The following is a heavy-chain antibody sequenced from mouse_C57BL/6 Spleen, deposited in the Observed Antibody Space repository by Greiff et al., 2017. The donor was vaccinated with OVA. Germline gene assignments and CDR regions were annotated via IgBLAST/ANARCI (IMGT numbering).Heavy chain of an antibody. CDR3: ARWGERTGYFDV. J-gene: IGHJ1*03. Sequence: QVQLQQSGPELVKPGASVKISCKASGYAFSSSWMNWVKQRPGKGLEWIGRIYPGDGDTNYNGKFKGKATLTADKSSSTAYMQLSSLTSEDSAVYFCARWGERTGYFDVWGTGTTVTVSS. CDR2: IYPGDGDT. CDR1: GYAFSSSW. V-gene: IGHV1-82*01.